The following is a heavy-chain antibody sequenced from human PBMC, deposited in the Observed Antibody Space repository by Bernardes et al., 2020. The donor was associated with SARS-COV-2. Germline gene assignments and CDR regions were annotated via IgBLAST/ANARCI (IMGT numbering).Heavy chain of an antibody. J-gene: IGHJ6*02. V-gene: IGHV4-30-4*01. Sequence: LSITCTVSGGSISSCDYYWSWIRQPPGKGLEWIGYIYYSGSTYYNPSLKSRVTISVDTSKNQFSLKLSSVTAADTAVYYCARDALGSITIFGVVTRHGMDVWGQGTTVTVSS. CDR2: IYYSGST. D-gene: IGHD3-3*01. CDR1: GGSISSCDYY. CDR3: ARDALGSITIFGVVTRHGMDV.